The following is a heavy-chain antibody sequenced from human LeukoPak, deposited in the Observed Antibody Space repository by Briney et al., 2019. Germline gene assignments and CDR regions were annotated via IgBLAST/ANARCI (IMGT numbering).Heavy chain of an antibody. Sequence: GGSLRLSCATSGFTFSPYPMHWVRQAPGKGLEWVAVIAYDGSNIFYAPSVRGRFTISRDNSRGTLSLQMNSLKVEDTALYYCVRDPSARFYFDYWGQGTLVTVSS. CDR1: GFTFSPYP. V-gene: IGHV3-30*03. D-gene: IGHD6-6*01. CDR3: VRDPSARFYFDY. CDR2: IAYDGSNI. J-gene: IGHJ4*02.